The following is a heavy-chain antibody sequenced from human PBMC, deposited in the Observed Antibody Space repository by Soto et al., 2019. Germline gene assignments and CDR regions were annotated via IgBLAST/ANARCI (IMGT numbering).Heavy chain of an antibody. J-gene: IGHJ6*02. CDR1: GGSINSGDYY. Sequence: PSETLSLTCTVSGGSINSGDYYWSWIRQPPGKGLEWIGYIYYSGTTYYNPSLKSRVTISVDTSKNQFSLKLSSVTAADTAVYYCARQPATTYGSAGPPDVWGQGTTVTVSS. D-gene: IGHD3-10*01. V-gene: IGHV4-39*01. CDR3: ARQPATTYGSAGPPDV. CDR2: IYYSGTT.